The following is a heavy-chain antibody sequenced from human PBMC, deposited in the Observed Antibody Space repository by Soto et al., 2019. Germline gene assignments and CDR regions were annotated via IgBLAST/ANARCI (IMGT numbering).Heavy chain of an antibody. CDR1: GFTFSSYS. Sequence: EVQLVESGGGLVKPGGSLRLSCAASGFTFSSYSMNWVRQAPGKGLEWVSSISSSSSYIYYADSVKGRFTISRDNAKNSLYLQMNGLRAEDTAVYYCAREGSGSYGFDYWGQGTLVTVSS. J-gene: IGHJ4*02. CDR2: ISSSSSYI. V-gene: IGHV3-21*01. CDR3: AREGSGSYGFDY. D-gene: IGHD1-26*01.